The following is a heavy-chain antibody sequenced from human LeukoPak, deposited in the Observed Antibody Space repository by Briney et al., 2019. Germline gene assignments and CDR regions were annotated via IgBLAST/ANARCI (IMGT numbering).Heavy chain of an antibody. CDR3: VREGFYFFDF. CDR1: GFTFSTYW. CDR2: INQDGSDK. J-gene: IGHJ4*01. Sequence: GGSLRLSCAASGFTFSTYWMSWVRQAPGKGLEWVANINQDGSDKYHVDSVRGRFTIFRDNAKDSVYLQMNSLRAEDSATYYCVREGFYFFDFWGQGTLVTVSS. V-gene: IGHV3-7*01.